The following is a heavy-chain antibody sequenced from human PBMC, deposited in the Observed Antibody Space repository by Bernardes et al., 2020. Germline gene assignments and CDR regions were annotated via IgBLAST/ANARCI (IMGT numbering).Heavy chain of an antibody. V-gene: IGHV3-23*01. J-gene: IGHJ4*02. CDR1: GFTFSSYA. Sequence: GGSLRLSCAASGFTFSSYAMSWVRQAPGKGLEWVSAISGSGGSTYYADSVKGRFTISRDNSKNTLYLQMNSLRAEDTAVYYCAKESLRAIVVVITTPWDYWGQGTLVTVSS. CDR3: AKESLRAIVVVITTPWDY. D-gene: IGHD3-22*01. CDR2: ISGSGGST.